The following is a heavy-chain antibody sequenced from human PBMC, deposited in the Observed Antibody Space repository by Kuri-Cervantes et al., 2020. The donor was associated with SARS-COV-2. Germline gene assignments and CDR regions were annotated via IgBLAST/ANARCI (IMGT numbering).Heavy chain of an antibody. CDR3: AHSIVVATIHNEQDLGFPFDI. CDR2: IYWDDDK. J-gene: IGHJ3*02. Sequence: SGPTLVNPTQTLTLTWTFSGFSLSPSGVGVGWIRQTPGKALEWLALIYWDDDKRYSPSLKSRLTITKDSSKNQVVLTMTNMDPVDTATYYCAHSIVVATIHNEQDLGFPFDIWGQGKMVTVSS. V-gene: IGHV2-5*02. CDR1: GFSLSPSGVG. D-gene: IGHD5-12*01.